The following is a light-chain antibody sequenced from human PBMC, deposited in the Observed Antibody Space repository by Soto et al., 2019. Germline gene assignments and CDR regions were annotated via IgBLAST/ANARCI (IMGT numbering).Light chain of an antibody. J-gene: IGKJ2*01. CDR3: QQYGISPYT. V-gene: IGKV3-20*01. CDR1: QSVSSSY. Sequence: EIVLTQSPGTLSFSPGERATLSCRASQSVSSSYLAWYQQKPGQAPRLLIYGASSRATGIPDRFSGSGSGTDFTLTFSRLEPEDFAVYYCQQYGISPYTFGQGTKLEIK. CDR2: GAS.